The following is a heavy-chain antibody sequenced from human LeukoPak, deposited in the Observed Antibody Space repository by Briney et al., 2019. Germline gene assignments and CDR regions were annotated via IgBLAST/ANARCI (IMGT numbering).Heavy chain of an antibody. Sequence: SVKVSCKASGGTFSSYAISWVRQAPGQGLEWMGGIIPIFGTANYAQKFQGRVTITADESTSTAYMELSSLRSEDTAVYYCARVPYYDSSGYYGLNYYYMDVWGKGTTVTVSS. D-gene: IGHD3-22*01. CDR2: IIPIFGTA. CDR3: ARVPYYDSSGYYGLNYYYMDV. J-gene: IGHJ6*03. CDR1: GGTFSSYA. V-gene: IGHV1-69*13.